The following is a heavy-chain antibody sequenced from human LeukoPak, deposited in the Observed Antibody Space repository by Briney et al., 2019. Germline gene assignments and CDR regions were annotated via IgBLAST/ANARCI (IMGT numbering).Heavy chain of an antibody. D-gene: IGHD6-19*01. J-gene: IGHJ4*02. CDR3: ARHRKSRIAVAGTYYFDY. CDR1: GGSFSGYY. CDR2: INHSGST. V-gene: IGHV4-34*01. Sequence: SETLSLTCAVYGGSFSGYYWSWIRQPPGKGLEWIGEINHSGSTNYNPSLKSRVTISVDTSKNQFSLKLSSVTAADTAVYYCARHRKSRIAVAGTYYFDYWGQGTLVTVSS.